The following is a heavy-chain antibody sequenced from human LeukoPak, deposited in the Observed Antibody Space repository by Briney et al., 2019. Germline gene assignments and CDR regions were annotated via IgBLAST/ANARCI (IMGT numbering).Heavy chain of an antibody. CDR1: GGSISSYY. D-gene: IGHD6-19*01. J-gene: IGHJ5*02. CDR3: ARAHVQWLVPRWFDP. V-gene: IGHV4-59*01. CDR2: IYYSGSN. Sequence: PSETLSLTCTVPGGSISSYYWGWLRQPPGKGLEWLGYIYYSGSNNYKPSLKSRVTISVDTAKNQFSLKLSSVTAADTAVYYCARAHVQWLVPRWFDPWGQGTLVTVSS.